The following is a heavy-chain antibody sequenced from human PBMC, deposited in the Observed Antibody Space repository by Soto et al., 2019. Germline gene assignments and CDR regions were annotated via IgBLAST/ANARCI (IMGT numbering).Heavy chain of an antibody. CDR2: IYYSGST. CDR3: ARDLQYSRLFYGMDV. V-gene: IGHV4-31*03. CDR1: GGSISSGGYY. D-gene: IGHD6-13*01. J-gene: IGHJ6*02. Sequence: SETLSLTCTGSGGSISSGGYYWSWIRQHPGKGLEWIGYIYYSGSTYYNPSLKSRVTISVDTSKNQFSLKLSSVTAADTAVYYCARDLQYSRLFYGMDVWGQGTTVTVSS.